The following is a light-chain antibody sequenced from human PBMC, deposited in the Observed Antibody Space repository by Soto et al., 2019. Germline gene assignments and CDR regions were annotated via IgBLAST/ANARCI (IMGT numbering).Light chain of an antibody. V-gene: IGLV1-44*01. CDR2: TNN. J-gene: IGLJ2*01. CDR1: SSNIGSNT. Sequence: QSVLTQPPSASGTPGQRVTISCSGSSSNIGSNTVNWYQQLPGTAPKHLIYTNNQRPSGVPDRFSGSKSGTSASLAISGLRSEDEADFYCAAWDDSLNAVVFGGGTQLTVL. CDR3: AAWDDSLNAVV.